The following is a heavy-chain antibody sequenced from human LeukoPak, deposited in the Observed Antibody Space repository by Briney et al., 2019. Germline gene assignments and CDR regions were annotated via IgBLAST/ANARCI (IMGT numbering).Heavy chain of an antibody. CDR3: ARALLTVKDAFDI. V-gene: IGHV4-4*07. CDR1: GGSISTYY. J-gene: IGHJ3*02. CDR2: IFSSEST. D-gene: IGHD4-11*01. Sequence: PSETLSLTCTVSGGSISTYYWSWIRQPAGKGLEWIGRIFSSESTNYNPSLKGRVTMSLDTSKNQFSLRLSSVTAADTAVYYCARALLTVKDAFDIWGQGTMVTVSS.